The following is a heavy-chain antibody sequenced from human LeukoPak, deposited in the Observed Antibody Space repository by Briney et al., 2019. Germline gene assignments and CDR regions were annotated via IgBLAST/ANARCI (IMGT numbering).Heavy chain of an antibody. CDR3: AKDRTDCSSTSCYLAFDI. V-gene: IGHV3-23*01. D-gene: IGHD2-2*01. CDR2: ISGSGGST. J-gene: IGHJ3*02. CDR1: GCTFCRYA. Sequence: GGSLRLSCVASGCTFCRYAMSWVRQAPGKGLEWVSAISGSGGSTYYADSVKGRFTISRDNSKNTLYVQMDSLRAEDTAVYYCAKDRTDCSSTSCYLAFDIWGQGTMVTVSS.